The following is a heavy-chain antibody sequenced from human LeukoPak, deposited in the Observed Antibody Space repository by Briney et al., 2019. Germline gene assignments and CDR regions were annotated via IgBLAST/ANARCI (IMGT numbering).Heavy chain of an antibody. J-gene: IGHJ4*02. CDR2: IYPRDSDT. CDR1: GYRFTSYW. D-gene: IGHD6-13*01. Sequence: GESLQISCKCSGYRFTSYWIGWVRQLPGKGLEWMGIIYPRDSDTRYSPSFQGQVTISADKSISTAYLQWSSLKASDTAMYYCARQYSSSQLFNSPYYFDYWGQGTLVTVSS. CDR3: ARQYSSSQLFNSPYYFDY. V-gene: IGHV5-51*01.